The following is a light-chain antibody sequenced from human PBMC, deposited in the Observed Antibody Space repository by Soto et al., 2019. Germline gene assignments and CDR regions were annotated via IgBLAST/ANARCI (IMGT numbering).Light chain of an antibody. J-gene: IGKJ1*01. V-gene: IGKV3-20*01. CDR2: GVS. CDR1: QSISSSY. Sequence: EIVLTQSPVTLSLSPGERATLSCRASQSISSSYFAWYQQKPGQAPRLLIYGVSSRATGIPDRFSGSGSGTDFTLTISRLEPQDFAVYYCQQYGSSPWTFGQGTKVEIK. CDR3: QQYGSSPWT.